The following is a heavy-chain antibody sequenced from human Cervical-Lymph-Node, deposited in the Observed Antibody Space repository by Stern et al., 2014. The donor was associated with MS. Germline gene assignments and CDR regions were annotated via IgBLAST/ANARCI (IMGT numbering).Heavy chain of an antibody. D-gene: IGHD5-24*01. CDR2: IHNSGTT. CDR3: SRDADGYSLVFGY. J-gene: IGHJ4*02. CDR1: GGSISSAEYY. V-gene: IGHV4-30-4*01. Sequence: QVQLQESGPGLVKPSQTLSLTCAVTGGSISSAEYYWSWIRQSPGKGLEWIGYIHNSGTTYYNPSLKSRVIISVDTSKNQFSLKLRSVTAADTAVYYCSRDADGYSLVFGYWGRGTLVTVSS.